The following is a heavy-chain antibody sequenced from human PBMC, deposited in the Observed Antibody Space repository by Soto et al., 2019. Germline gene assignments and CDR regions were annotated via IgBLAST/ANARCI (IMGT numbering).Heavy chain of an antibody. CDR3: ASDRENYQPPCMEG. J-gene: IGHJ6*02. CDR2: INPNSGGT. D-gene: IGHD1-7*01. CDR1: GYTFTGYY. Sequence: ASVKVSCKASGYTFTGYYMHWVRQAPGQGLEWMGWINPNSGGTNYAQKFQGRVTMTRDTSISTAYMELSRLRSDDTAVYYCASDRENYQPPCMEGWGQGMTFPVAS. V-gene: IGHV1-2*02.